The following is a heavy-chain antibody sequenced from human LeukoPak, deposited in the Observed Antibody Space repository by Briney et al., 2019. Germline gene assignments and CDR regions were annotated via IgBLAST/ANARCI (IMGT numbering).Heavy chain of an antibody. J-gene: IGHJ5*02. D-gene: IGHD6-13*01. Sequence: GASVKVSCKASGYTFTGYYMHWVRQAPGQGLEWMGWINPNSGGTNYAQKFQGRVTMTRDTSISTAYMELSRLRSDDTAVYYCAREGSSSWYVFRWFDPWGQGTLVTVSS. CDR2: INPNSGGT. V-gene: IGHV1-2*02. CDR1: GYTFTGYY. CDR3: AREGSSSWYVFRWFDP.